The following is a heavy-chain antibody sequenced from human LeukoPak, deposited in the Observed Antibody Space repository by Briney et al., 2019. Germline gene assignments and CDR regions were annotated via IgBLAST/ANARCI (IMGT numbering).Heavy chain of an antibody. CDR1: GGSLSGYY. CDR2: MSTSGST. Sequence: SETLSLTCAVSGGSLSGYYWSWIRQPAGKGLEWIGRMSTSGSTYYNPSVKSRVTLSVDTSKNQFSLKVTSVTAADSAVYYCARSVVVTAPLGYWGQGTLVTVSS. CDR3: ARSVVVTAPLGY. D-gene: IGHD2-21*02. J-gene: IGHJ4*02. V-gene: IGHV4-4*07.